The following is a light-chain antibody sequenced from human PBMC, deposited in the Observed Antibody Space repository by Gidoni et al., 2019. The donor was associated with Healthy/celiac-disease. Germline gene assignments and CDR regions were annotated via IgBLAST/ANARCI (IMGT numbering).Light chain of an antibody. CDR3: QQCYSTSLT. J-gene: IGKJ4*01. CDR2: AAS. CDR1: QSISSY. Sequence: EIQMTTSPSSLSASVGDRVTITCRASQSISSYLNWYQQKPGKAPKLLIYAASSLQSGVPSRFSGSGSGTDFTLTISSLQPEDFATYYCQQCYSTSLTFGGGTKVEIK. V-gene: IGKV1-39*01.